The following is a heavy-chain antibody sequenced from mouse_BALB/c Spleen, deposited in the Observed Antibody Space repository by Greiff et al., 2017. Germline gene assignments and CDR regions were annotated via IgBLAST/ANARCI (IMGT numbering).Heavy chain of an antibody. CDR1: GFSLSTSGMG. CDR3: ARGDDGEVLDY. Sequence: QVTLKVSGPGILQPSQTLSLTCSFSGFSLSTSGMGVSWIRQPSGKGLEWLAHIYWDDDKRYNPSLKSRLTISKDTSSNQVFLKITSVDTADTATYYCARGDDGEVLDYWGQGTTLTVSS. V-gene: IGHV8-12*01. CDR2: IYWDDDK. D-gene: IGHD2-2*01. J-gene: IGHJ2*01.